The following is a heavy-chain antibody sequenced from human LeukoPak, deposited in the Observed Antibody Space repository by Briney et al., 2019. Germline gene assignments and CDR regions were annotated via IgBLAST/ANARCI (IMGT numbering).Heavy chain of an antibody. D-gene: IGHD1-1*01. V-gene: IGHV4-59*01. CDR1: GGSITTYY. J-gene: IGHJ4*02. CDR3: ARHSLEVSFYFDF. CDR2: IYYSGST. Sequence: SETLSLTCTVSGGSITTYYWSWIRQPPGKGLEWIGYIYYSGSTNYNPSLRSRVTISVDTSKNHFSLKLNSVTAADTAVYYCARHSLEVSFYFDFWGQGTLVTVSS.